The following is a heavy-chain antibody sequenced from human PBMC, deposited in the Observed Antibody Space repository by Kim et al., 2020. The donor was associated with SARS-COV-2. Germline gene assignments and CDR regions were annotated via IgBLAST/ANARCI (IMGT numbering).Heavy chain of an antibody. J-gene: IGHJ1*01. D-gene: IGHD4-17*01. CDR3: ARDQGGDYGYFQH. CDR1: GFTFSSYA. Sequence: GGSLRLSCAASGFTFSSYAMRWVRQAPGKGLEWVAVISCDGSNKYYADSVKGRFTISRDNSKNTLYLQMNSLRAEDTAVYYCARDQGGDYGYFQHWGQGTLVTVSS. V-gene: IGHV3-30-3*01. CDR2: ISCDGSNK.